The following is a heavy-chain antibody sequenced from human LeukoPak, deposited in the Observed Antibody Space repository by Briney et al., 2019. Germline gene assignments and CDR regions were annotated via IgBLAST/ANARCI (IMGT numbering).Heavy chain of an antibody. V-gene: IGHV3-21*01. CDR1: GFTFSSYS. Sequence: GGSLRLSCAASGFTFSSYSMNWVRQAPGKGLEWVSSISSSSSYIYYADSVKGRFTISRDNAKNSLYLQMNSLRAEDTAVYYCARDRPYGSGSCYNLGVDYWGQGTLVTVSS. J-gene: IGHJ4*02. CDR2: ISSSSSYI. CDR3: ARDRPYGSGSCYNLGVDY. D-gene: IGHD3-10*01.